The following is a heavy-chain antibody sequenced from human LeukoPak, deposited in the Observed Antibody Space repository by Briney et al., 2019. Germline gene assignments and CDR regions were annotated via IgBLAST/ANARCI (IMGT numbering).Heavy chain of an antibody. D-gene: IGHD3-9*01. CDR1: GGSISSSSYY. Sequence: PSETLSLTCTVSGGSISSSSYYWGWICQPPGTGLEWIGSIYYSGSTYYNPSLKSRVTISVDTSKNQFSLKLSSVTAADTAVYYCARRSYDILTGYYNWFDPWGQGTLVTVSS. CDR2: IYYSGST. CDR3: ARRSYDILTGYYNWFDP. J-gene: IGHJ5*02. V-gene: IGHV4-39*01.